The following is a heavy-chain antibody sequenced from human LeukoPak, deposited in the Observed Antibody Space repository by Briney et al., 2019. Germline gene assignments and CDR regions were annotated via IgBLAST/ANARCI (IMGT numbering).Heavy chain of an antibody. CDR1: GGSLSSGSYY. Sequence: PSETLSLTCTVSGGSLSSGSYYWSWIRQPAGKGLEWIGRIYTSGSTNYNPSLKSRVTISVDTSKNQFSLKLSSVTAADTAVYYCASTYEYYYDSSGYLDASIDYWGQGTLVTVSS. D-gene: IGHD3-22*01. CDR3: ASTYEYYYDSSGYLDASIDY. CDR2: IYTSGST. V-gene: IGHV4-61*02. J-gene: IGHJ4*02.